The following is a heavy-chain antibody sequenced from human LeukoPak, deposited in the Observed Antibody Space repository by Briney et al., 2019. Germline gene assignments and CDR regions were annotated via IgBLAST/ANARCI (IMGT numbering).Heavy chain of an antibody. Sequence: SETLSLTCTVSGGSISSYYWSWIRQPAGKGLEWIGRIYTSGSTNHNPSLKSRVTMSVDTSKNQFSLKLSSVTAADTAVYYCARLLWITIFGVVIAPDAFDIWGQGTKVTVSS. CDR1: GGSISSYY. D-gene: IGHD3-3*01. CDR3: ARLLWITIFGVVIAPDAFDI. CDR2: IYTSGST. J-gene: IGHJ3*02. V-gene: IGHV4-4*07.